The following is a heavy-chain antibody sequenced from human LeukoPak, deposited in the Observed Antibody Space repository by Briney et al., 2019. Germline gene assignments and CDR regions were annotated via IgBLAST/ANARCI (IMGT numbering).Heavy chain of an antibody. V-gene: IGHV1-46*01. CDR3: TRASYAVGTDY. CDR2: IDPSGVNT. J-gene: IGHJ4*02. CDR1: GYTLTSYY. Sequence: GASVKVSCKASGYTLTSYYMHWVRQAPGHGLEWMGIIDPSGVNTNYAQKFQGRVTMTRDMSTSTVYMALSSLRSEDTAVYYCTRASYAVGTDYWGQGTLVTVTS. D-gene: IGHD4-23*01.